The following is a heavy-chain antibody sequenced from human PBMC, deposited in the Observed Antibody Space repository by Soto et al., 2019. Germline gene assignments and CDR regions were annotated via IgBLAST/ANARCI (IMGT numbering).Heavy chain of an antibody. CDR2: ISGSGGST. V-gene: IGHV3-23*01. D-gene: IGHD5-18*01. CDR1: GGTCSSHG. J-gene: IGHJ6*01. CDR3: AKAAGFSYGGYGMDV. Sequence: PGGPLRLWCAASGGTCSSHGMSWVSKDQRKGLEWVSAISGSGGSTYYADSVKGRATISRDNSKNTLYLQMNSLRAEDTAVFYCAKAAGFSYGGYGMDVWGQGTTVTVSS.